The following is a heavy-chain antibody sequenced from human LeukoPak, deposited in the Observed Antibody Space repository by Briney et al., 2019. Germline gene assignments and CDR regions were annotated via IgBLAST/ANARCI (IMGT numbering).Heavy chain of an antibody. J-gene: IGHJ4*02. Sequence: GESLKISCKGSGYSFTSYWIGWVRQMPGKGLEWMGIIYPGDSDTRYSPSSQGQVTISADKSISTAYLQWSSLKASDTAMYYCARLPDYYYDSSGFDYWGQGTLVTVSS. V-gene: IGHV5-51*01. CDR3: ARLPDYYYDSSGFDY. D-gene: IGHD3-22*01. CDR1: GYSFTSYW. CDR2: IYPGDSDT.